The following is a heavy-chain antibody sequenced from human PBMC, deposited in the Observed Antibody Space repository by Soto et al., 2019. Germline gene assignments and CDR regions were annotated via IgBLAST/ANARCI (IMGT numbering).Heavy chain of an antibody. Sequence: EVQLLGSGGGLVQPGGSLRLSCTASGFTFSRYAMSWVRQAPGKGLXWVSTISDSGSTYYAESVKGRLTISRXNXXXXXXXXXXXLRAEDTAVYYCAKGGLGDCSTTSCLFHFDYWGLGALVTVSS. D-gene: IGHD2-2*01. CDR1: GFTFSRYA. CDR3: AKGGLGDCSTTSCLFHFDY. CDR2: ISDSGST. V-gene: IGHV3-23*01. J-gene: IGHJ4*02.